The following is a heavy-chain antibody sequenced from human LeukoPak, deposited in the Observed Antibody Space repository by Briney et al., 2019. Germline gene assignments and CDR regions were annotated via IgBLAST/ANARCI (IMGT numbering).Heavy chain of an antibody. J-gene: IGHJ4*02. CDR1: GGTFSSYA. CDR3: ARRDGLHFDY. CDR2: IIPIFGTA. V-gene: IGHV1-69*05. Sequence: ASVRVSCKASGGTFSSYAISWVRQAPGQGLEWMGGIIPIFGTANYAQKFQGRVTITTDESTSTAYMELSSLRSEDTAVYYCARRDGLHFDYWGQGTLVTVSS. D-gene: IGHD5-24*01.